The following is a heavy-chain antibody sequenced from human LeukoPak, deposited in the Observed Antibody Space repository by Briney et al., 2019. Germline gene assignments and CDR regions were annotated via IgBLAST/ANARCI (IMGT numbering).Heavy chain of an antibody. CDR1: GASTSAYY. J-gene: IGHJ3*01. CDR3: AHSKRGGGYYINAFAV. V-gene: IGHV4-59*01. D-gene: IGHD1-26*01. CDR2: SYSGGNA. Sequence: SETLSLTCTVSGASTSAYYWSWIRQPPGKGLEWIGYSYSGGNANYNPSLKSRVTISIDTSENQFSLRLTSVTAADTAIYFCAHSKRGGGYYINAFAVWGQGALVTISS.